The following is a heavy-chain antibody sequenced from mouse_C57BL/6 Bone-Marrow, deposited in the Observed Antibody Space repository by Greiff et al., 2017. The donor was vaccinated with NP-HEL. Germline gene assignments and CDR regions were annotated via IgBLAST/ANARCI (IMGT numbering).Heavy chain of an antibody. D-gene: IGHD1-1*01. Sequence: EVLGVESGGDLVKPGGSLKLSCAASGFTFSSYGMSWVRQTPDKRLEWVATISSGGSYTYYPDSVKGRFTISRDNAKNTLYLQMSSLKSEDTAMYYCARRCTTVVATPFDYWGQGTTLTVSS. CDR1: GFTFSSYG. V-gene: IGHV5-6*01. J-gene: IGHJ2*01. CDR2: ISSGGSYT. CDR3: ARRCTTVVATPFDY.